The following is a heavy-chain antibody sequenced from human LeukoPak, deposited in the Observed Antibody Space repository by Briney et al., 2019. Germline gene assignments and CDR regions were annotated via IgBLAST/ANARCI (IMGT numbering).Heavy chain of an antibody. D-gene: IGHD1-26*01. V-gene: IGHV4-34*01. CDR3: ARDGTAVNIVGTGFDY. CDR1: GGSFSGYY. CDR2: INHSGST. Sequence: SETLSLTCAVYGGSFSGYYWSWIRQPPGKGLEWIGEINHSGSTNYNPSLKSRVTISVDTSKNQFSLKLSSVTAADTAVYYCARDGTAVNIVGTGFDYWGQGTLVTVSS. J-gene: IGHJ4*02.